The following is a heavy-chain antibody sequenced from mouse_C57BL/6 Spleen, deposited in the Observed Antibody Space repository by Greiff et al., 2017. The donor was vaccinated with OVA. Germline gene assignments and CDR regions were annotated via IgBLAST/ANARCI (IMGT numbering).Heavy chain of an antibody. CDR2: IDPSDSYT. J-gene: IGHJ2*01. V-gene: IGHV1-59*01. CDR1: GYTFTSYW. CDR3: ARGDLEITTVVFDY. Sequence: VQLQQPGAELVRPGTSVKLSCKASGYTFTSYWMHWVKQRPGQGLEWIGVIDPSDSYTNYNQKFKGKATLTVATSSSTAYMQLSSLTSEDSAVYYCARGDLEITTVVFDYWGQGTTLTVSS. D-gene: IGHD1-1*01.